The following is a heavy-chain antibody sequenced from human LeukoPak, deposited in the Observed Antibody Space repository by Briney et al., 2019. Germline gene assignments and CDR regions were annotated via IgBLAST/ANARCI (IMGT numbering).Heavy chain of an antibody. V-gene: IGHV4-4*02. CDR1: GGSISSSNW. CDR2: INHSGST. J-gene: IGHJ4*02. Sequence: PSETLSLTCAVSGGSISSSNWWSWVRQPPGKGLEWIGEINHSGSTNYNPSLKSRVTISVDTSKNQFSLKLSSVTAADTAVYYCASSSGSPITPFDYWGQGTLVTVSS. D-gene: IGHD1-26*01. CDR3: ASSSGSPITPFDY.